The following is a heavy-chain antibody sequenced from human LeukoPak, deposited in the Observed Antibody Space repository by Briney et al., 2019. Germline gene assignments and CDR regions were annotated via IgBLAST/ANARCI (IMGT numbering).Heavy chain of an antibody. CDR2: INHSGST. CDR3: ESVHSGSD. Sequence: SETLSLTCAVYGGSFSGYYWSWIRQPPGNGLEWIGEINHSGSTNYNPSLKSRVTISVDTSKNQFSLKLSSVTAADTAVYYCESVHSGSDWGQGTLVTVSS. J-gene: IGHJ4*02. V-gene: IGHV4-34*01. CDR1: GGSFSGYY. D-gene: IGHD1-26*01.